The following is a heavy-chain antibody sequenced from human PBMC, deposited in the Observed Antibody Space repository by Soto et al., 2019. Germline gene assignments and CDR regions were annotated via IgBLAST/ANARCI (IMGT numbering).Heavy chain of an antibody. V-gene: IGHV3-33*01. D-gene: IGHD6-25*01. CDR1: GFPFSTYG. CDR2: IWYDGSNK. CDR3: ARASASFDL. J-gene: IGHJ2*01. Sequence: QMQLVESGGGVVQPGRSLRLSCEASGFPFSTYGMHWVRQAPGKGLEWVAVIWYDGSNKYYADSVKGRFTISRDNSKNTRYLQMNSLSAEDTAVYYCARASASFDLWGRGTLVTVSS.